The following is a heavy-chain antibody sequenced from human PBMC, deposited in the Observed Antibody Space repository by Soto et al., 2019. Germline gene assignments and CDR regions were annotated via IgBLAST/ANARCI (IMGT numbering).Heavy chain of an antibody. CDR3: PTRKLVRGRPNYYYYYMDV. V-gene: IGHV3-15*01. J-gene: IGHJ6*03. CDR2: IKSKTDGGTT. Sequence: AGGSLRLSCAASGFTFSNAWMSWVRQAPGKGLEWVGRIKSKTDGGTTDYAAPVKGRFTISRDDSKNTLYLQMNSRKTEDTSVYYCPTRKLVRGRPNYYYYYMDVWGKGTTVTVSS. D-gene: IGHD3-10*01. CDR1: GFTFSNAW.